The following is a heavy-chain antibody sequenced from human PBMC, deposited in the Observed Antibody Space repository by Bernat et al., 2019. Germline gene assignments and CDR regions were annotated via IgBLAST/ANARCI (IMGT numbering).Heavy chain of an antibody. Sequence: QVQLVQSGAEVKKPGASVKVSCKASGYTLTSHDISWVRQAPGQGLEWMGWINPNSGGTDYAQKFQGRVTMTRDTSISTAYMELSRLRSDDTAVYYCARGARNSYDSSGYYYIDYWGQGTLVTVSS. CDR3: ARGARNSYDSSGYYYIDY. J-gene: IGHJ4*02. CDR1: GYTLTSHD. CDR2: INPNSGGT. D-gene: IGHD3-22*01. V-gene: IGHV1-2*02.